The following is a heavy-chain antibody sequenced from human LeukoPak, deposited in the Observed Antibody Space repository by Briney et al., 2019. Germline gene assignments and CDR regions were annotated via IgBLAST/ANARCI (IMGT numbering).Heavy chain of an antibody. Sequence: PSETLSLTCTVSGGSISSYYWSWIRQPPGKGLEWIGYIYYSGSTNYNPSLKSRVTISVDTSKNQFSPKLSSVTAADTAVYYCARVYAEHDYGDLRPKYYYYMDVWGKGTTVTVSS. J-gene: IGHJ6*03. CDR2: IYYSGST. V-gene: IGHV4-59*01. CDR1: GGSISSYY. D-gene: IGHD4-17*01. CDR3: ARVYAEHDYGDLRPKYYYYMDV.